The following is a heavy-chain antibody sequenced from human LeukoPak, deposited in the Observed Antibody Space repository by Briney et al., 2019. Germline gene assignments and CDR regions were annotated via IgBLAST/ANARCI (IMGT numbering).Heavy chain of an antibody. CDR2: INPSGGST. CDR1: GYTFTGYY. J-gene: IGHJ6*03. D-gene: IGHD3-10*01. V-gene: IGHV1-46*01. CDR3: AGGISGGSGSYVRYYYMDV. Sequence: ASVKVSCKASGYTFTGYYMHWVRQAPGQGLEWMGIINPSGGSTSYAQKFQGRVTMTRDTSTSTVYMELSSLRSEDTAVYYCAGGISGGSGSYVRYYYMDVWGKGTTVTVSS.